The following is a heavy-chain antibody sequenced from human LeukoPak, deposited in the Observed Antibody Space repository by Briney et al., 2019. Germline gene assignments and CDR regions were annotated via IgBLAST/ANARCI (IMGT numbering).Heavy chain of an antibody. D-gene: IGHD6-13*01. CDR3: VNEAAAGTGGEDY. Sequence: KPSETLSLTCAVYGGSFSGYYWSWIRQPPGKGLEWIGEINHSGSTNYNPSLKSRVTISVDTSKNQFSLKLSSVTAADTAVYYCVNEAAAGTGGEDYWGQGTLVTVSS. J-gene: IGHJ4*02. CDR2: INHSGST. CDR1: GGSFSGYY. V-gene: IGHV4-34*01.